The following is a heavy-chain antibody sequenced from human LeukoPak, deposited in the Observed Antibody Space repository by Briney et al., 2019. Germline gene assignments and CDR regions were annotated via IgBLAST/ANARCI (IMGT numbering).Heavy chain of an antibody. V-gene: IGHV3-23*01. CDR2: ISGSGGRT. CDR1: GFTFSSYA. Sequence: AGSLRLSCAASGFTFSSYAMSWVRQAPGKGLEWVSSISGSGGRTYHADSVKGRFTISRDNSKNTLYLQMNSLRSEDTAVYYCAKGGYGSGNYYFDYWGQGTLVTVSS. D-gene: IGHD3-10*01. CDR3: AKGGYGSGNYYFDY. J-gene: IGHJ4*02.